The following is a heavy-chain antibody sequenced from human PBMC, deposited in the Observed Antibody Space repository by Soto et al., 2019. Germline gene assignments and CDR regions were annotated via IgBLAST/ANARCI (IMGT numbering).Heavy chain of an antibody. J-gene: IGHJ3*02. V-gene: IGHV5-51*01. CDR2: IYPGDSDT. D-gene: IGHD2-15*01. CDR1: GYSFTSYW. CDR3: ARLVVVAATRAGGAFDI. Sequence: PGESLKNSCKGSGYSFTSYWIGWVRQMTGKGLEWMGIIYPGDSDTRYSPSFQGQVTISADKSISTAYLQWSSLKASDTAMYYCARLVVVAATRAGGAFDIWGQGTMVTVSS.